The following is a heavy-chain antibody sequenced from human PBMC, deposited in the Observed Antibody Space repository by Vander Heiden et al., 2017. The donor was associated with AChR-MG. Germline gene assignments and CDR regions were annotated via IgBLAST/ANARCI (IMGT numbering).Heavy chain of an antibody. CDR1: GFTFSTYG. CDR3: AKDRRPGLGAPYDWFDP. J-gene: IGHJ5*02. Sequence: QVQLVESGGGVVQPGRSLRLACAASGFTFSTYGMHWVRQAPGQGLEWVAVISYDGNTKYYADFVKGQFTISRDNPKNMLYLEMNSLRPEDTAVYYCAKDRRPGLGAPYDWFDPWGQGTLVTVSS. D-gene: IGHD2-15*01. V-gene: IGHV3-30*18. CDR2: ISYDGNTK.